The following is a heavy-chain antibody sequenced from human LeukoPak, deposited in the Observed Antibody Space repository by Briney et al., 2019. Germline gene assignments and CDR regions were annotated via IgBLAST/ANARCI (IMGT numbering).Heavy chain of an antibody. D-gene: IGHD3/OR15-3a*01. CDR2: IKQDGSEK. CDR1: GFTFSSYW. V-gene: IGHV3-7*01. J-gene: IGHJ4*02. CDR3: ARDFFDDDLSYFDY. Sequence: PGGSLRLSCAASGFTFSSYWMSWVRQAPGKGLEWVANIKQDGSEKYYVDSVKGRFTISRDNAKNSLYLQMNSLRAEDTAVYYCARDFFDDDLSYFDYWGQGTLVTVSS.